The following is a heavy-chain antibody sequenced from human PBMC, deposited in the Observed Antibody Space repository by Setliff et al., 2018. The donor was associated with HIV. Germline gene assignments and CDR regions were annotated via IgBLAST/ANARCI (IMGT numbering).Heavy chain of an antibody. D-gene: IGHD6-13*01. CDR1: GGTFSTHA. Sequence: ASVKVSCKASGGTFSTHAINWVRQAPGQGLEWMGGIIPIFGTTHYAQKFQGRVTITTDESTNTAYMELGSLRSEDTAVYFCAREHSTTWPYFDYWGQGTLVTVSS. V-gene: IGHV1-69*05. J-gene: IGHJ4*02. CDR3: AREHSTTWPYFDY. CDR2: IIPIFGTT.